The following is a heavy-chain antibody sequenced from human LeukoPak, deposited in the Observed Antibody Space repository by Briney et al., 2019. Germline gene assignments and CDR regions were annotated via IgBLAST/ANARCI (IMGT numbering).Heavy chain of an antibody. CDR3: AKEYCSGGSCYSPSFDY. V-gene: IGHV3-23*01. CDR1: GFTFSSYA. D-gene: IGHD2-15*01. CDR2: ISGSGGST. J-gene: IGHJ4*02. Sequence: PGGSLRLSCAASGFTFSSYAMSWVRQAPGKGLEWVSAISGSGGSTYYADSVKGRFTISRDNSKNTLYLQMNSLRAEDTAVYYCAKEYCSGGSCYSPSFDYWGQGTLVTVSS.